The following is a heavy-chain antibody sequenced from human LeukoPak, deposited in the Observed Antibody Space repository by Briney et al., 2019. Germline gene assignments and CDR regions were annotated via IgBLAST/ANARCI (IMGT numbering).Heavy chain of an antibody. CDR3: ARDDGYSSRGRAASFDY. Sequence: PGGSLRLSYAASGFTFSSYAMHWVRQAPGKGLEYVSAISSNGGSTYYANSVKGRFTISGDNSKNTLYLQMGSLRAEDMAVYYCARDDGYSSRGRAASFDYWGQGTLVTVSS. J-gene: IGHJ4*02. D-gene: IGHD6-13*01. V-gene: IGHV3-64*01. CDR2: ISSNGGST. CDR1: GFTFSSYA.